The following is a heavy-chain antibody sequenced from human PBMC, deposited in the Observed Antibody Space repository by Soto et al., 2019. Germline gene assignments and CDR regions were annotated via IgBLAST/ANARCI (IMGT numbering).Heavy chain of an antibody. D-gene: IGHD4-17*01. J-gene: IGHJ4*02. CDR2: LNSDGSFT. CDR1: GFTFNTYW. V-gene: IGHV3-74*01. CDR3: TRGIYDYGDYAGFDF. Sequence: EVQLVESGGGLVQPGGSLRLSCAASGFTFNTYWMQWVRQGPGKGPEWVSRLNSDGSFTSYADSVKGRFTVSRDNAKNTVYLQRNSLRVEDTAVYYCTRGIYDYGDYAGFDFWGQGTLVTVSS.